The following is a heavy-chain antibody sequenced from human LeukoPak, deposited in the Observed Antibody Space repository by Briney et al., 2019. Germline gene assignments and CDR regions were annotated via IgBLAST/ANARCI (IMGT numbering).Heavy chain of an antibody. J-gene: IGHJ3*02. V-gene: IGHV4-59*01. D-gene: IGHD4-23*01. Sequence: PSETLSLTCTVSGGSISGYYWSWIRQPPGKGLEWIGYIYYSGSTNYNPSLKSRVTISVDTSKNQFSLKLSSVTAADTAVYYCARSRWHPPGAFDIWGQGTMVTVSS. CDR3: ARSRWHPPGAFDI. CDR1: GGSISGYY. CDR2: IYYSGST.